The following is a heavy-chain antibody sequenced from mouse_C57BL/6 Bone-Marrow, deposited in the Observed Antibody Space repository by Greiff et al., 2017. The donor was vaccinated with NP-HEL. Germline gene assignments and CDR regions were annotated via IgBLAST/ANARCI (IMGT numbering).Heavy chain of an antibody. CDR2: IDPSDSYT. CDR3: ARGPFYFDY. V-gene: IGHV1-69*01. CDR1: GYTFTSYW. Sequence: QVQLQQPGAELVMPGASVKLSCKASGYTFTSYWMHWVKQRPGQGLEWIGEIDPSDSYTNYNQKFKGTFTLTVDKYSSPAYLQLRSLTSEDSAVYYCARGPFYFDYWGQGTTLTVSS. J-gene: IGHJ2*01.